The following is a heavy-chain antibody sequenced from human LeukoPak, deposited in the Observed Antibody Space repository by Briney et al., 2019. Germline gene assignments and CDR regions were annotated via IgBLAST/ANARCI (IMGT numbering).Heavy chain of an antibody. CDR2: AYYRSKWYY. CDR3: ARHVGGYSYGPYYFDY. V-gene: IGHV6-1*01. J-gene: IGHJ4*02. D-gene: IGHD5-18*01. CDR1: GDSVSGNSVA. Sequence: SQTLSLTCAISGDSVSGNSVAWNWIRQSPSRGLEWLGRAYYRSKWYYDYAVSVQGRITINPDTSKNQFSLKLSSVTAADTAVYYCARHVGGYSYGPYYFDYWGQGTLVTVSS.